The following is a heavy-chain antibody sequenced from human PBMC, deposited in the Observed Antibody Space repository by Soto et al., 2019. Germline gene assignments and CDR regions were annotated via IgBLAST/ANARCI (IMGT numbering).Heavy chain of an antibody. V-gene: IGHV3-48*03. D-gene: IGHD2-15*01. J-gene: IGHJ4*02. CDR3: EREKQWSAIDY. Sequence: DVQLVESGGGSVQPGGSLRLSCAASGFPFSHYEVNWVRQAPGKGLEWISYISNSGSSKSYAFSVNGRFTISRDNAKNSVYLQMNSLRAEDTAIYYCEREKQWSAIDYWGQGTLVTISS. CDR1: GFPFSHYE. CDR2: ISNSGSSK.